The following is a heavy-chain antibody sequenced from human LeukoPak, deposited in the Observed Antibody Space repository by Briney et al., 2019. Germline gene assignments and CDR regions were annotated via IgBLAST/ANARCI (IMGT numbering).Heavy chain of an antibody. J-gene: IGHJ4*02. V-gene: IGHV3-23*01. CDR2: ISAGGAGT. Sequence: PGGSLRLSCAASGFTFSSYAMNWVRQAPGKGLEWVSTISAGGAGTYYADSVKGRFTISRDNSKNTLYVQMNSLRAEDTAVYYCAKDSVSGGSLEEEYFDYWGQGTLVTVSS. CDR1: GFTFSSYA. D-gene: IGHD2-8*02. CDR3: AKDSVSGGSLEEEYFDY.